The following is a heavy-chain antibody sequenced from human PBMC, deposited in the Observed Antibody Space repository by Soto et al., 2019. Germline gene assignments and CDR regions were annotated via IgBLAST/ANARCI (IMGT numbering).Heavy chain of an antibody. J-gene: IGHJ4*02. Sequence: SETLSLTCAVYGGSFSGYYWSWIRQPPGKGLEWIGEINHSGSTNYNPSLKSRVTISVDTSKNQFSLKLSSVTAADTAVYYCARGRGYSYGHFYWGQGTLVTVSS. CDR3: ARGRGYSYGHFY. D-gene: IGHD5-18*01. V-gene: IGHV4-34*01. CDR1: GGSFSGYY. CDR2: INHSGST.